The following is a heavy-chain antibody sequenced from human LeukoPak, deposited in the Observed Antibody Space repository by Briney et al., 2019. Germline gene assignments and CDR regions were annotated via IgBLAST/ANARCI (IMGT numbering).Heavy chain of an antibody. Sequence: ASVKVSCKASGYAFTSYDINWVRQATGQGLEWVGWMNPNSGNTGYAQKFQGGVTMTRNTSISTAYMELSSLRSEDTAVYCCARVLGCSSTSCYFFNTQDAFDIWGQGTMVTVSS. D-gene: IGHD2-2*01. CDR1: GYAFTSYD. CDR3: ARVLGCSSTSCYFFNTQDAFDI. J-gene: IGHJ3*02. CDR2: MNPNSGNT. V-gene: IGHV1-8*01.